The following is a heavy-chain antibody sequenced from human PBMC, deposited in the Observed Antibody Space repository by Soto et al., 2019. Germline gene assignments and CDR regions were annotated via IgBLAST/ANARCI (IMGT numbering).Heavy chain of an antibody. CDR2: ISAYNGNT. CDR3: ARDPGYCSSTSCYLACDY. J-gene: IGHJ4*02. CDR1: GYTFTSYG. D-gene: IGHD2-2*01. Sequence: ASVKVSCKASGYTFTSYGIRWVRQAPGQGLEWMGWISAYNGNTNYAQKLQGRVTMTTDTSTSTAYMELRSLRSDDTAVYYCARDPGYCSSTSCYLACDYWGQGTLVTVSS. V-gene: IGHV1-18*01.